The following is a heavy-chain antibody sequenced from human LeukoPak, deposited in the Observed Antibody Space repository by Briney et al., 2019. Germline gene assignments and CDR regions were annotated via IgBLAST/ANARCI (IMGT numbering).Heavy chain of an antibody. CDR1: GGSFSGYY. J-gene: IGHJ5*02. CDR3: ARGDIVVVPAAPANWFDP. CDR2: INHSGST. V-gene: IGHV4-34*01. D-gene: IGHD2-2*01. Sequence: SETLSPTCAVYGGSFSGYYWSWIRQPPGKGLEWIGEINHSGSTNYNPSLKSRVTISVDTSKNQFSLKLSSVTAADTAVYYCARGDIVVVPAAPANWFDPWGQGTLVTVSS.